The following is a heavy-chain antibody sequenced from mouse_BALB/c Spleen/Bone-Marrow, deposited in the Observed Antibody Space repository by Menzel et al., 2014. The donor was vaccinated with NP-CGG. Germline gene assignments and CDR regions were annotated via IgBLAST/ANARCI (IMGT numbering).Heavy chain of an antibody. CDR1: GYTFTSSW. Sequence: QVQLQQSGSVLVRPGASVKLSCKASGYTFTSSWMHWAKQRPGQGLEWIGEIHPNSGNTNYNEKFKGKATLTVDTSSSTAYVDLSSLTSEDSAVYYCAREKIYGNSLWYFDVWGAGTTVTVSS. V-gene: IGHV1S130*01. D-gene: IGHD2-1*01. CDR3: AREKIYGNSLWYFDV. J-gene: IGHJ1*01. CDR2: IHPNSGNT.